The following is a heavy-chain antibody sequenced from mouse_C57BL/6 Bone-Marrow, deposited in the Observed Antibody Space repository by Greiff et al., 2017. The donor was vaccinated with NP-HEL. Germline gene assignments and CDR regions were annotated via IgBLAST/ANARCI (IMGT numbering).Heavy chain of an antibody. Sequence: EVMLVESGGGLVQPGGSMKLSCVASGFTFSNYWMNWVRQSPEKGLEWVAQIRLKSDNYATHYAESVKGRFTISRDDSKSSVYLQMNNLRAEDTGIYYCTRGLLRFYYAMDYWGQGTSVTVSS. CDR1: GFTFSNYW. D-gene: IGHD2-3*01. V-gene: IGHV6-3*01. J-gene: IGHJ4*01. CDR3: TRGLLRFYYAMDY. CDR2: IRLKSDNYAT.